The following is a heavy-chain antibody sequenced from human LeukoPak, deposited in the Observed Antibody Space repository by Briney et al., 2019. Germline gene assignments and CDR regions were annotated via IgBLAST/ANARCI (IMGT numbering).Heavy chain of an antibody. CDR2: ISYDGSNK. CDR3: ARDPTPPYGDYALWMDY. J-gene: IGHJ4*02. Sequence: GGSLRLSCAASGFTFRSYAMHWVRQAPGKGLEWVAVISYDGSNKYYADSVKGRFTISRDNSKNTLYLQMNSLRAEDTAVYYCARDPTPPYGDYALWMDYWGQGTLVTVSS. D-gene: IGHD4-17*01. CDR1: GFTFRSYA. V-gene: IGHV3-30-3*01.